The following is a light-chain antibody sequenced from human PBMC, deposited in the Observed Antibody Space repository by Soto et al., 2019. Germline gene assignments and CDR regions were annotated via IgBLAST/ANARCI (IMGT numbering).Light chain of an antibody. CDR1: QSVSSY. CDR3: QQRSNWPPLT. J-gene: IGKJ3*01. V-gene: IGKV3-11*01. Sequence: EIVLTQSPATLSLSPGERATLSCRASQSVSSYFAWYQQKPGQAPRLLIYDASNRATGIPARFSGSGSGTDFTLTISSLEPEDFAVYYCQQRSNWPPLTFGPGTKVEI. CDR2: DAS.